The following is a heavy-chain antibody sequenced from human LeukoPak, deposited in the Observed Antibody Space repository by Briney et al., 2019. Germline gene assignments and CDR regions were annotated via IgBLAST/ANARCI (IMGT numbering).Heavy chain of an antibody. D-gene: IGHD2-15*01. V-gene: IGHV1-2*02. CDR2: INPNSGGT. J-gene: IGHJ6*03. CDR3: ARDRERYRNYYYSMDV. CDR1: GYTFTGYY. Sequence: ASVKVSCKASGYTFTGYYMHWVRQAPGQGLEWMGWINPNSGGTNYAQKFQGRVTMTRDTSISTAYMELSRLRSDDTAVYYCARDRERYRNYYYSMDVWGIGTTITVSS.